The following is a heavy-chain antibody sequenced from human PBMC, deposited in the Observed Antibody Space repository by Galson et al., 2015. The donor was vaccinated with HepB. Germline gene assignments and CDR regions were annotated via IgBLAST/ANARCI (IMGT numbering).Heavy chain of an antibody. CDR3: ANAGQAVGYSYGYGMDV. J-gene: IGHJ6*02. CDR2: IRYDGSNK. D-gene: IGHD5-18*01. Sequence: SLRLSCAASGFTFSSYGMHWVRQAPGKGLEWVAFIRYDGSNKHYADSVKGRFTISRDNSKNTLYLQMNSLRAEDTAVYYCANAGQAVGYSYGYGMDVWGQGTTVTVSS. CDR1: GFTFSSYG. V-gene: IGHV3-30*02.